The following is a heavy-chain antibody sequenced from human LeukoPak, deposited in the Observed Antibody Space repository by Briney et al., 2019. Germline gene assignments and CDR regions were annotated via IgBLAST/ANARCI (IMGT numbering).Heavy chain of an antibody. Sequence: GSLRLSCTSSGFTFSGYWMDWVRPAPGKGLEWVANIKPDGSEIYYVDSVKGRFTISRDNAKISLYLQMNSLRAEDAAMYYCTRSLDYWGQGTLVTVSS. CDR3: TRSLDY. D-gene: IGHD2-15*01. V-gene: IGHV3-7*02. CDR1: GFTFSGYW. J-gene: IGHJ4*02. CDR2: IKPDGSEI.